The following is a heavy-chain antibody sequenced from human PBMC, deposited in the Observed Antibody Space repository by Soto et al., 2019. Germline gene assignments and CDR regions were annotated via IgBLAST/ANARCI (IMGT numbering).Heavy chain of an antibody. V-gene: IGHV1-8*01. CDR1: GYTFTSYD. Sequence: ASVKVSCKASGYTFTSYDINWVRQATGQGLEWMGWMNPNRGNTGYAQKFKGRVTMTRNTSISTAYMELSSLRSEDTAVYYCAGGDSSGDHHFVYYYSYMDVWGKGTTATVSS. D-gene: IGHD6-25*01. J-gene: IGHJ6*03. CDR2: MNPNRGNT. CDR3: AGGDSSGDHHFVYYYSYMDV.